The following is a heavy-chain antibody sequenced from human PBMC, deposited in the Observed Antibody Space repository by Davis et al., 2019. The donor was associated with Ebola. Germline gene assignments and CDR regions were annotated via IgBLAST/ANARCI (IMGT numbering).Heavy chain of an antibody. CDR3: ARTRGSGYLAFDI. CDR2: ISYDGSNK. V-gene: IGHV3-30-3*01. Sequence: GESLKISCVASGFNFRTYSMHWVRQAPGKGLEWVAVISYDGSNKYYADSVKGRFTISRDNSKNTLYLQMNSLRAEDTAVYYCARTRGSGYLAFDIWGQGTMVTVSS. J-gene: IGHJ3*02. D-gene: IGHD5-18*01. CDR1: GFNFRTYS.